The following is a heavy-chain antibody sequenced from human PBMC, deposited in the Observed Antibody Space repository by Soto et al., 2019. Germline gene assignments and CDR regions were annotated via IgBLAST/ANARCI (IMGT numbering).Heavy chain of an antibody. CDR1: GFTFSGYG. CDR2: ISYDGNNK. CDR3: AKGGRGTYYYYYGVDV. Sequence: GGSLRLSCAASGFTFSGYGMHWVRQAPGKGLEWVAVISYDGNNKYYADSVKGRFTISRDNSKNTLYLQMNSLRAEDTAVYYCAKGGRGTYYYYYGVDVWGQGTTATVSS. D-gene: IGHD1-1*01. J-gene: IGHJ6*02. V-gene: IGHV3-30*18.